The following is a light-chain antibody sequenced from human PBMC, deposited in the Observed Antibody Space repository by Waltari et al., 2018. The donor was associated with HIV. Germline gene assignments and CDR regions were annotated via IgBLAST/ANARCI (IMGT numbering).Light chain of an antibody. J-gene: IGLJ1*01. CDR2: YKSDSDK. CDR3: VIWHSSAYV. Sequence: QAVLTQPSSLSASPGTSASLTCTLRSDINVGTYRIYWYQQQPGSPPQYLLRYKSDSDKQQGSGVPSRCSGSKDASANAGILLISGLQSEDEADYYCVIWHSSAYVFGTGTKVTVL. CDR1: SDINVGTYR. V-gene: IGLV5-45*03.